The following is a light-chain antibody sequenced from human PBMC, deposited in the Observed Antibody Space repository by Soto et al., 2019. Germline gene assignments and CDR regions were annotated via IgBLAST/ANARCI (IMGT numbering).Light chain of an antibody. Sequence: EIVMTQSPATLSVSPGDRVTLSCRASQSVSINLAWYQQKPGQPPRLLIYGASTRATGVPARFSGSGSGAEFTLTISSLQSEDFAVYYCQHYNNWPPWTFGQGTKVEIK. CDR2: GAS. J-gene: IGKJ1*01. CDR1: QSVSIN. V-gene: IGKV3-15*01. CDR3: QHYNNWPPWT.